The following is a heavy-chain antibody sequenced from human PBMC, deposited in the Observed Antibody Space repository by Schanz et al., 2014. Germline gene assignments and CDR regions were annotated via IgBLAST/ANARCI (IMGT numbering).Heavy chain of an antibody. D-gene: IGHD2-2*01. CDR3: AKDLLYGAPMPLNHLDY. CDR2: ISNDGSIK. V-gene: IGHV3-30*19. J-gene: IGHJ4*02. CDR1: GFTFSVYG. Sequence: GQLAESGGGVVQPGRSLRLSCAASGFTFSVYGMHWVRQAPGKGPEWVALISNDGSIKYYADSVEGRFTISRDNSKNTLYLQMNSLRAEDTAVYYCAKDLLYGAPMPLNHLDYWGQGTLVTVSS.